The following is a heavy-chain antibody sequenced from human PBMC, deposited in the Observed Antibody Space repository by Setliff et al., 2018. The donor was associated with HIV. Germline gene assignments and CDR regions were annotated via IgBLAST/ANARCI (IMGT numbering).Heavy chain of an antibody. J-gene: IGHJ5*02. D-gene: IGHD3-22*01. V-gene: IGHV4-38-2*02. CDR3: GRDLDDFDSSGYLYL. CDR2: IYHSGST. Sequence: SETLSLTCAVSGYSISSGYYWGWIRQPPGKGLEWIGSIYHSGSTYYNPSLKSRVTVSVDTSTNHLSLRLTSVTAADTAVYYCGRDLDDFDSSGYLYLWGRGTLVTVSS. CDR1: GYSISSGYY.